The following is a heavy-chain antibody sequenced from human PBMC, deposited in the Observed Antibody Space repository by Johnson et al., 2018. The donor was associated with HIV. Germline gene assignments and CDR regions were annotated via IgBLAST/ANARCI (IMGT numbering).Heavy chain of an antibody. V-gene: IGHV3-7*01. CDR2: IKQDGSEK. CDR1: GFTFSSYA. D-gene: IGHD6-19*01. J-gene: IGHJ3*02. CDR3: ARAPHPQWQWLPPGAFDI. Sequence: VQLVESGGGVVQPGRSLRLSCAASGFTFSSYAMHWVRQAPGKGLEWVANIKQDGSEKYYVDSVKGRFTISRDNAKNSLYLQMNSLRAEDTAVYYCARAPHPQWQWLPPGAFDIWGQGTMVTVSS.